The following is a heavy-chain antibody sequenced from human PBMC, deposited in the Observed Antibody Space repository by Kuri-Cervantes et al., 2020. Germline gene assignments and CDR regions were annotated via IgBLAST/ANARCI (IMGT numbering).Heavy chain of an antibody. CDR3: TKDRPYTAGGVIVH. CDR1: GFTFGDYA. D-gene: IGHD3-16*02. Sequence: GESLKISCTASGFTFGDYAMSWFRQAPGKGLEWVGFIRSKAYGGSTEYAASVKGRFTFSRDDSANTLYLQMNNLKTEDTAVYYCTKDRPYTAGGVIVHWGQGTLVTVSS. CDR2: IRSKAYGGST. V-gene: IGHV3-49*03. J-gene: IGHJ4*02.